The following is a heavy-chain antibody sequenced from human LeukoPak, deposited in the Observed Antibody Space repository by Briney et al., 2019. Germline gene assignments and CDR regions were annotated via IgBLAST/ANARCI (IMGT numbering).Heavy chain of an antibody. CDR1: GFTFSSYA. D-gene: IGHD3-3*01. CDR2: ISGSGGST. Sequence: GGSLRLSCAASGFTFSSYAMSWVRQAPGKGLEWVSGISGSGGSTYYADSVEGQFTISRDNPKNTLYLQMNSLRAEDTAVYYCAKANGIILVISHDYWGQGTLVTVSS. V-gene: IGHV3-23*01. J-gene: IGHJ4*02. CDR3: AKANGIILVISHDY.